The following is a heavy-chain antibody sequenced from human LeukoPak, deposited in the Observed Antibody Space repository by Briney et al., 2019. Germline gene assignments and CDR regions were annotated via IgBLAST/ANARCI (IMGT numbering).Heavy chain of an antibody. Sequence: GGSLRLSCAASGLTFSSYWMHWVRQAPGKGLVWVSRINSDGSSTSYADSVKGRFTISRANAKKTMYLQMNSLRAEDTAVYYCARVPGKYYFDYWGQGTLVTVSS. J-gene: IGHJ4*02. CDR1: GLTFSSYW. V-gene: IGHV3-74*01. CDR3: ARVPGKYYFDY. CDR2: INSDGSST.